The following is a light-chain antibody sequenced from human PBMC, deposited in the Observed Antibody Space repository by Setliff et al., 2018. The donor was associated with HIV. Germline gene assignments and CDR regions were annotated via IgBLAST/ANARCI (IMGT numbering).Light chain of an antibody. CDR3: QVWDTSSDHPYV. CDR2: YDS. CDR1: NIGGKS. V-gene: IGLV3-21*04. Sequence: SYELTQPPSVSVGPGKTAKITCGGNNIGGKSIHWYQQKPGQAPVLVIYYDSDRPSGIPERFSGSNSGNTATLTISRVEAGDEADYYCQVWDTSSDHPYVFGTGTKVTVL. J-gene: IGLJ1*01.